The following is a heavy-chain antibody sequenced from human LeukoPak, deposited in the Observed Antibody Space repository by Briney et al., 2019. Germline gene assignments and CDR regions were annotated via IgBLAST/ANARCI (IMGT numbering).Heavy chain of an antibody. Sequence: SETLSLTCTVSGGSISSYYWSWIRQPPGKGLEWIGYIYYSRSTNYNPSLKSRVTISVDTSKNQFSLKLSSVTAADTAVYYCASSYFDWLLYGFDYWGQGTLVTVSS. CDR3: ASSYFDWLLYGFDY. D-gene: IGHD3-9*01. V-gene: IGHV4-59*01. J-gene: IGHJ4*02. CDR2: IYYSRST. CDR1: GGSISSYY.